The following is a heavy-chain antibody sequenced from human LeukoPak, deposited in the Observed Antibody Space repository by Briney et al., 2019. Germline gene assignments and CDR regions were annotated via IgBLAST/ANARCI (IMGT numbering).Heavy chain of an antibody. CDR2: NSGSGGST. D-gene: IGHD3-22*01. J-gene: IGHJ4*02. Sequence: GGSLRLSCVSSGFSFSNYAMSWVRQAPGKGLEWVSSNSGSGGSTHYADSVKGRFTISRDKTKNTLYLQMNSQRAEDTAVYYCAKSAYYDASGYYREYYFDYWGQGTLVTVSS. V-gene: IGHV3-23*01. CDR1: GFSFSNYA. CDR3: AKSAYYDASGYYREYYFDY.